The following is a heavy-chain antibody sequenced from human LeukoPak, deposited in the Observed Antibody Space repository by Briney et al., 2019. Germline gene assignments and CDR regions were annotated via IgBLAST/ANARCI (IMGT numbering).Heavy chain of an antibody. Sequence: GGSLRLSCAASGFTFSSYGMHWVRQAPGKGLEWVAFIRYDGSNKYYADSVKGRFTISRDNSKNTLYLQMNSLRAEDTAVYYCAKDHLMYVVPAAKSWFDPRGQGTLVTVSS. CDR1: GFTFSSYG. CDR3: AKDHLMYVVPAAKSWFDP. D-gene: IGHD2-2*01. V-gene: IGHV3-30*02. J-gene: IGHJ5*02. CDR2: IRYDGSNK.